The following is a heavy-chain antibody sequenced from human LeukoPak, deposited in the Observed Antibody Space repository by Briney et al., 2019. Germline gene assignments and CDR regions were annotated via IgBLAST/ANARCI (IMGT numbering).Heavy chain of an antibody. V-gene: IGHV3-73*01. CDR2: IRSKANSYAT. CDR3: TPNDDDSGFDY. Sequence: PGGSLRLSCAASGFTFSGSAMHWVRQASGKGLEWVGRIRSKANSYATAYAASVKGRFTISRDDSKNTAYLQMNSLKTEDTAVYYCTPNDDDSGFDYWGQGTLVTVSS. D-gene: IGHD3-22*01. J-gene: IGHJ4*02. CDR1: GFTFSGSA.